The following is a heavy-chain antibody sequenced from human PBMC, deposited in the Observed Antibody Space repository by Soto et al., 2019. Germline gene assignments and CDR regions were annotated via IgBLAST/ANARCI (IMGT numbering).Heavy chain of an antibody. J-gene: IGHJ4*02. V-gene: IGHV3-23*01. CDR1: GFTFSSYA. D-gene: IGHD6-19*01. CDR3: ARRSSGWYFDY. CDR2: ISGRGDST. Sequence: EVQLLESGGGLVQPGGSLRLSCAASGFTFSSYAMSWVRQAPRKGLEWVSVISGRGDSTYYADSVKGRFTISRDNSKNTLYLQMNSLRAEDTAVYYCARRSSGWYFDYWGQGTLVTVSS.